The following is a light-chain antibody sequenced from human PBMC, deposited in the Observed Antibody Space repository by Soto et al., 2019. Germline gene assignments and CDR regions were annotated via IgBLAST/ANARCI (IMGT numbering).Light chain of an antibody. CDR2: DVS. CDR1: QSVSSNY. J-gene: IGKJ1*01. CDR3: QHYGRSPT. V-gene: IGKV3-20*01. Sequence: EIVLTQSPGTLSLSPGERATLSCRSSQSVSSNYLAWYQQKPDQAPRLVIYDVSGRATGIPDRFSGSGSGTDFTLTTSRLEPEDCAVYYCQHYGRSPTFGQGTKVEIK.